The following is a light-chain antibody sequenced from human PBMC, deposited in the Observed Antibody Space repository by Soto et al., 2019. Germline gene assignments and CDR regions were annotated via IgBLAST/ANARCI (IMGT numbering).Light chain of an antibody. CDR2: GAS. J-gene: IGKJ5*01. V-gene: IGKV3-20*01. Sequence: EIVLTQSPGILSLSPGERASLSCGASQSISSSFLAWYQQKPGQAPRLLIYGASSRATGIPDRFSGTGSETDFTLTISSLEPEDFAVYYGQQYDNSPITFGQGTRLEIK. CDR3: QQYDNSPIT. CDR1: QSISSSF.